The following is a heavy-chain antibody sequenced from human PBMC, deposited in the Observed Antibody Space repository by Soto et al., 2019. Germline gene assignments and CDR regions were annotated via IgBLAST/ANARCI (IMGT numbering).Heavy chain of an antibody. Sequence: SETLSLTCTVSGGSISSGDYYWSWIRQPPGKGLEWIGYIYYSGSTYYNPSLKSRVTILVDTSKNQFSLKLSSVTAADTAVYYCARHYYDSSGYLYYFDYWGQGTLVTVSS. CDR2: IYYSGST. V-gene: IGHV4-30-4*01. D-gene: IGHD3-22*01. J-gene: IGHJ4*02. CDR1: GGSISSGDYY. CDR3: ARHYYDSSGYLYYFDY.